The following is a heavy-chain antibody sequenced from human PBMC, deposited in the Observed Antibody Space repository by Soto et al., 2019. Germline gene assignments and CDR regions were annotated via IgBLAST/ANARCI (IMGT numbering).Heavy chain of an antibody. Sequence: PGGSLRLSCAASGFTFSSFWMTWVRQAPGKGLEWVGNIKQDGSEKYYVDSVKGRFTISRDNAKNSLFLQMNSLTAEDTAVYYCATLRYFDTLLPEFDHWGQGTLVTVSS. CDR2: IKQDGSEK. CDR3: ATLRYFDTLLPEFDH. D-gene: IGHD3-9*01. J-gene: IGHJ4*01. V-gene: IGHV3-7*01. CDR1: GFTFSSFW.